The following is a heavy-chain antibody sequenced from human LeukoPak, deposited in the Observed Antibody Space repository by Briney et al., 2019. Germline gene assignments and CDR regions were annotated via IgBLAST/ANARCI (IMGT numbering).Heavy chain of an antibody. CDR1: GGTFSSYA. D-gene: IGHD5-24*01. Sequence: SVKVSCKASGGTFSSYAISWVRQAPGQGLEWMGGIIPIFGTANYAQKFQGRVTITADESTSTAYLELSSLTSEDTAVYYCARGLVEMATRYFDLWGRGTLVTVSS. J-gene: IGHJ2*01. CDR3: ARGLVEMATRYFDL. V-gene: IGHV1-69*13. CDR2: IIPIFGTA.